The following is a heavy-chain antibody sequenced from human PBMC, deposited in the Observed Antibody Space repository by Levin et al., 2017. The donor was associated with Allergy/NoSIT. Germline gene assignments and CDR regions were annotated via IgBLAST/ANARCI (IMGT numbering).Heavy chain of an antibody. J-gene: IGHJ4*02. CDR3: ANRGGGSGSYNPLDN. Sequence: PVASVKVSCKASGYTVTGYYLHWVRQAPGQGLEWMGWINLNTGGTNYAQKFQGRVTMTSDTSISTAYMDLSSLRSDDTAVYYCANRGGGSGSYNPLDNWGQGTLVTVSS. V-gene: IGHV1-2*02. CDR2: INLNTGGT. CDR1: GYTVTGYY. D-gene: IGHD3-10*01.